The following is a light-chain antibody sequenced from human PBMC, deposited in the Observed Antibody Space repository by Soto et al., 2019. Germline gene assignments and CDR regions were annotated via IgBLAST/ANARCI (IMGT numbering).Light chain of an antibody. CDR3: SSFAGGARLV. CDR2: DVN. CDR1: SSDIGAYNY. J-gene: IGLJ2*01. Sequence: QSALAQPPSASGSPGQSVTISCTGSSSDIGAYNYVYWYQQHPGKAPKLIIYDVNQRPSGVPDRFSGSKSGNTASLTVSGLQAEDEAVYYCSSFAGGARLVFGGGTKLTVL. V-gene: IGLV2-8*01.